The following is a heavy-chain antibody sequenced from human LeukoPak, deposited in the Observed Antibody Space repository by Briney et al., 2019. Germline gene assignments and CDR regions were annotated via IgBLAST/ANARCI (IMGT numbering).Heavy chain of an antibody. CDR1: GGSFSGYY. CDR3: ANTTEGGYTYYYFYYYYMDV. Sequence: PSETLSLTSAVYGGSFSGYYWSWIRQPPGKGREWMGYTYYSGRTNYNPPLKSRTSISVDTSKKQFSLKLSSITAAATARYYCANTTEGGYTYYYFYYYYMDVWGKGTTVTISS. J-gene: IGHJ6*03. D-gene: IGHD5-18*01. CDR2: TYYSGRT. V-gene: IGHV4-59*01.